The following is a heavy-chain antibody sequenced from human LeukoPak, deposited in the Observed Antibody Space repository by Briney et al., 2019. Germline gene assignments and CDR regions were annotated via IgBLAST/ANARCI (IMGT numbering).Heavy chain of an antibody. V-gene: IGHV3-23*01. D-gene: IGHD1-26*01. CDR1: GFTFSSYA. J-gene: IGHJ6*03. CDR2: ISGSGGST. Sequence: GGSLRLSCAASGFTFSSYAMNWVRQAPGKGLEWVSAISGSGGSTYYADSVKGRFTISRDNPKNTLYLQMNSLRAEDTAVYYCARVPSGSYSYYYYYMDVWGKGTTVTVSS. CDR3: ARVPSGSYSYYYYYMDV.